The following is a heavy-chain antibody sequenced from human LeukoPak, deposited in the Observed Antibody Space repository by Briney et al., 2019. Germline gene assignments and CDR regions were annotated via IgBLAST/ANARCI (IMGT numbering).Heavy chain of an antibody. Sequence: GGSLRLSCAASGFTFDDYAMHWVRQAPGEGLEGVSDISWNSGSIGYADSVKGRFTISRDNAKNSLYLQINSLRAEDTALYYCAKDAGYSSGWSVLYYYYSMDVRGKGTTVTVSS. J-gene: IGHJ6*03. V-gene: IGHV3-9*01. CDR1: GFTFDDYA. CDR3: AKDAGYSSGWSVLYYYYSMDV. CDR2: ISWNSGSI. D-gene: IGHD6-19*01.